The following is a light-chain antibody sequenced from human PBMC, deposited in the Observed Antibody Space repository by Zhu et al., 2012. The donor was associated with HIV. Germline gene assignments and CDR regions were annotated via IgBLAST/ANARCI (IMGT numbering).Light chain of an antibody. V-gene: IGKV1-9*01. Sequence: DIQLTQSPSFLSASVGDRVTITCRASQGISNHLAWYHQKPGKAPKLLIYGASILQSGVPSRFSGSGSGTGFTLTISSLQPEDFVTYFCQHLTLYPTFGGGSKVEIK. J-gene: IGKJ4*01. CDR1: QGISNH. CDR3: QHLTLYPT. CDR2: GAS.